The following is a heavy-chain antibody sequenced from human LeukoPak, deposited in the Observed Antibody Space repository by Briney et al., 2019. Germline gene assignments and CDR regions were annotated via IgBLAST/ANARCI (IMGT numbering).Heavy chain of an antibody. CDR2: IIPIFGTA. Sequence: ASVKVSCKASGGTFSSYAISWVRQAPGQGLEWMGGIIPIFGTANYARKFQGRVTITADESTSTAYMELSSLRSEDTAVYYCAREIAAADDYWGQGTLVTVSS. V-gene: IGHV1-69*13. CDR1: GGTFSSYA. D-gene: IGHD6-13*01. CDR3: AREIAAADDY. J-gene: IGHJ4*02.